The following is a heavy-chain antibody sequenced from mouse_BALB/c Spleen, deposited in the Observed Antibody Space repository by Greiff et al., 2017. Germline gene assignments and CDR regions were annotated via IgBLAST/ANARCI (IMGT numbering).Heavy chain of an antibody. J-gene: IGHJ3*01. CDR1: GYTFTDYA. Sequence: QVQLQQSGAELVRPGVSVKISCKGSGYTFTDYAMHWVKQSHAKSLEWIGVISTYYGDASYNQKFKGKATMTVDKSSSTAYMELARLTSEDSAIYYYARDELAWFAYWGQGTLVTVSA. CDR3: ARDELAWFAY. D-gene: IGHD4-1*01. V-gene: IGHV1S137*01. CDR2: ISTYYGDA.